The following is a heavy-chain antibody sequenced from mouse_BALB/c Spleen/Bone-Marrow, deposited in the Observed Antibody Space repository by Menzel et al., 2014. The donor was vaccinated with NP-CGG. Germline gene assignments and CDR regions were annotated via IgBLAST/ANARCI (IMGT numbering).Heavy chain of an antibody. Sequence: EVQLQQSGPGLVKPSQSLSLTCTVTGYTIXSDYAWNWIRQFPGNKLAWMGYISYSGSTSYNPSLRSRISITRDTSKNQFFLQLNSVTTEDTATYYCASPGGAMDYWGQGTSVTVSS. CDR3: ASPGGAMDY. J-gene: IGHJ4*01. CDR1: GYTIXSDYA. CDR2: ISYSGST. V-gene: IGHV3-2*02.